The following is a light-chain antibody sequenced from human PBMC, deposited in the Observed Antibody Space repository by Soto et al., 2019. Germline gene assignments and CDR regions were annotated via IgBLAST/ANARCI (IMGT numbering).Light chain of an antibody. CDR2: AAS. Sequence: DIQMTQSPSSLSASVGDRVTITCRASQNISDYLNWYHQKPGKAPNLLIYAASRLQEGFPLRFSGSGSRTDFTLTVSSLQPEDFATYYCQQTYSTSSYTFGQGTKLDIK. CDR3: QQTYSTSSYT. V-gene: IGKV1-39*01. CDR1: QNISDY. J-gene: IGKJ2*01.